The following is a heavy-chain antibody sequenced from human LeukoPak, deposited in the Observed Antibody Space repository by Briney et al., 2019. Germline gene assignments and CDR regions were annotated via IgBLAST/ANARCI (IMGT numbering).Heavy chain of an antibody. D-gene: IGHD4-17*01. V-gene: IGHV3-33*01. CDR2: IWYDGSNK. CDR3: ARDSDGIDY. Sequence: GGSLRLSCGASGFTFSSYGMHWVRQAPGKGLEWVAVIWYDGSNKYYADSVKGRFTISRDNSKNTLYLQMNSLRAEDTAVYYCARDSDGIDYWGQGTLVTVSS. J-gene: IGHJ4*02. CDR1: GFTFSSYG.